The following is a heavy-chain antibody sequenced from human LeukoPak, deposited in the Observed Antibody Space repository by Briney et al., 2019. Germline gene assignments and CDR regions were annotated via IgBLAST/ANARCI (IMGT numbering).Heavy chain of an antibody. V-gene: IGHV3-53*01. CDR1: GFTVSSNY. CDR2: IYSGGST. CDR3: ASGASLRSPTYYYYGMDV. D-gene: IGHD3-16*01. Sequence: GGSLRLSCAASGFTVSSNYMSWVRQAPGKGLEWVSVIYSGGSTYHADSVKGRFTISRDNSKNTLYLQMNSLRAEDTAVYYCASGASLRSPTYYYYGMDVWGQGTTVTVSS. J-gene: IGHJ6*02.